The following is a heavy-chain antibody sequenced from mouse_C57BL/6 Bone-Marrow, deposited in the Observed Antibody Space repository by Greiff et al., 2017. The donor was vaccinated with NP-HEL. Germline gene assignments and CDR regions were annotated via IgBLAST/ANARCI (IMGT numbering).Heavy chain of an antibody. CDR1: GYTFTSYW. Sequence: QVQLQQPGAELVRPGTSVKLSCKASGYTFTSYWMHWVKQRPGQGLEWIGVIDPSDSYTNYNQKFKGKATLTVDTSSSTAYMQLSSLTSEDSAVYYCARGDGYYLYYFDCWGKGTTLTVAS. J-gene: IGHJ2*01. CDR3: ARGDGYYLYYFDC. D-gene: IGHD2-3*01. V-gene: IGHV1-59*01. CDR2: IDPSDSYT.